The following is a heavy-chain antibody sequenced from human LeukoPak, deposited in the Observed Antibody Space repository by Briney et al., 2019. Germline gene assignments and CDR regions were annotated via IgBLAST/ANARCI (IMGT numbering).Heavy chain of an antibody. D-gene: IGHD2-2*02. CDR2: IYPGDSDT. CDR3: ARGGRCTSCYTPQGPGAYYFDY. V-gene: IGHV5-51*01. CDR1: GYSFTSYW. J-gene: IGHJ4*02. Sequence: GESLKISCKGSGYSFTSYWTGWVRQMPGKGLEWMGIIYPGDSDTRYSPSFQGQVTISADKSISTAYLQWSSLKASDTAMYYWARGGRCTSCYTPQGPGAYYFDYWGQGTLVTVSS.